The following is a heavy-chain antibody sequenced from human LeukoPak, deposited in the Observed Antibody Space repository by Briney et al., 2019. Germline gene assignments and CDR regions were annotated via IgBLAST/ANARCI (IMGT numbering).Heavy chain of an antibody. J-gene: IGHJ3*02. Sequence: GGSLRLSCAASGFTFSSYSMNWVRQAPGKGLEWVSSLSSSSSYIYYADSVKGRFTISRDNAKNSLYLQMNSLRAEDTAVYYCARDRWWYDSSGYYGYDAFDIWGQGTMVTVSS. CDR1: GFTFSSYS. CDR2: LSSSSSYI. D-gene: IGHD3-22*01. V-gene: IGHV3-21*01. CDR3: ARDRWWYDSSGYYGYDAFDI.